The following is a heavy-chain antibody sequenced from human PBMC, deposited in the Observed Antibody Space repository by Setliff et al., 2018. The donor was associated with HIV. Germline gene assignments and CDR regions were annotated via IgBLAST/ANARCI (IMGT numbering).Heavy chain of an antibody. J-gene: IGHJ4*02. CDR2: FDPEDNKI. CDR3: ATRIRDGHRGYGYFDF. D-gene: IGHD5-12*01. V-gene: IGHV1-24*01. CDR1: GYTVTELS. Sequence: ASVKVSCKVSGYTVTELSINWVRQAPGKGPEWMGGFDPEDNKIVYAQKFQGRVTTTEDTSTDTAYMQLSSLRPEDTAVYYCATRIRDGHRGYGYFDFWGQGTLVTVSS.